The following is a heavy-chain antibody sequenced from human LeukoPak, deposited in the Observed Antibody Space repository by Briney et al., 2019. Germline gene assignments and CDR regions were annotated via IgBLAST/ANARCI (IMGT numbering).Heavy chain of an antibody. J-gene: IGHJ4*02. CDR1: XXXXXXXX. D-gene: IGHD3-9*01. Sequence: ASVXXSCKASXXXXXXXXXXXXRQAXXXXXXXXXXXXPNSGNTGYAQKFQGRVTMTRNTSISTAYMELSSLRSEDTAVYYCARINYDILTGYLGHFDYWGQGTLVTVSS. CDR3: ARINYDILTGYLGHFDY. V-gene: IGHV1-8*01. CDR2: XXPNSGNT.